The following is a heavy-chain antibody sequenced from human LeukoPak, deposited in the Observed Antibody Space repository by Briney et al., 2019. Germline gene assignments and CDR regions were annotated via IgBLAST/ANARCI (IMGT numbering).Heavy chain of an antibody. CDR1: GGSISSNNW. J-gene: IGHJ4*02. CDR3: AREAYDSSGYYSDY. V-gene: IGHV4-4*02. CDR2: IYHSGNT. D-gene: IGHD3-22*01. Sequence: SETLSLTCAVSGGSISSNNWWSWVRQPPGKGLEWIGEIYHSGNTNYNPSLKSRVTISVDKSKNQFSLKLSSVTAADTAVYYCAREAYDSSGYYSDYWGQGTLVTVSS.